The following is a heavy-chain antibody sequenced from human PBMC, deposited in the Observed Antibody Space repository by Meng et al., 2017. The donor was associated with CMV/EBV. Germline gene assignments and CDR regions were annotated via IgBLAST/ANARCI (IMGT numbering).Heavy chain of an antibody. J-gene: IGHJ6*02. D-gene: IGHD3-3*01. CDR3: ARYYPSLPYYDFWSGYHYYYYYGMDV. CDR2: ISSSGSTI. V-gene: IGHV3-11*04. CDR1: GFTFSDYY. Sequence: LKISCAASGFTFSDYYMSWIRQAPGKGLEWVSYISSSGSTIYYADSVKGRFTISRDNAKNSLYLQMNSLRAEDTAVYYCARYYPSLPYYDFWSGYHYYYYYGMDVWGQGTTVTVSS.